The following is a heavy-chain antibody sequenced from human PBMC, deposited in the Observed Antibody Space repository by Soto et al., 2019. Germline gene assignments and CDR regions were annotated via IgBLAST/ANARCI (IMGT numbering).Heavy chain of an antibody. CDR1: GFIFNTYS. V-gene: IGHV3-48*02. CDR2: ISGSSQTI. CDR3: ARTLSWRRGPFDS. Sequence: EVQLVESGGGLIQPGGSLRLSCAASGFIFNTYSMNWVRQAPGKGLGWVLYISGSSQTIFYADSVRGRCTISRDNANNATYLQMVSLRDEDTAVYYCARTLSWRRGPFDSWGQGTLVTVSS. D-gene: IGHD2-15*01. J-gene: IGHJ4*02.